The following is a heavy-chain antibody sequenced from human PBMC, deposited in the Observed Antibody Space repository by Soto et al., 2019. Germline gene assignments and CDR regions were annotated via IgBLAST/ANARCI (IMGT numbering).Heavy chain of an antibody. D-gene: IGHD3-10*01. CDR3: ARASVWFGAKGSDYGMDV. J-gene: IGHJ6*02. Sequence: PSETLSLTCTVSGVSISSTSYYWSWIRQPPGKGLEWIGYIYYSGSTNYNPSLKSRVTISVDTSKNQFSLKLSSVTAADTAVYYCARASVWFGAKGSDYGMDVWGQGTTVTVSS. CDR1: GVSISSTSYY. V-gene: IGHV4-61*01. CDR2: IYYSGST.